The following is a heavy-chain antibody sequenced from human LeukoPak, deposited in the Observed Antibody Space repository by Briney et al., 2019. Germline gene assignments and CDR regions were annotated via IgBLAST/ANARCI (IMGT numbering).Heavy chain of an antibody. CDR1: GGCISSSSYY. V-gene: IGHV4-39*07. CDR3: ARVGPVVVVADNWFDP. D-gene: IGHD2-15*01. Sequence: PSETLSLTCTVSGGCISSSSYYWGWIRQPPGKGLEWIGSIYYSGSTYYNPSLKSRVTISVDTSKNQFSLKLSSVTAADTAVYYCARVGPVVVVADNWFDPWGQGTLVTVSS. CDR2: IYYSGST. J-gene: IGHJ5*02.